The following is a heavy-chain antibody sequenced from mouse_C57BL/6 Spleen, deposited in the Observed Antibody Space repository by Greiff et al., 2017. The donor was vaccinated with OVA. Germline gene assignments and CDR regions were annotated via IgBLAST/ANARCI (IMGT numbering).Heavy chain of an antibody. Sequence: EVQGVESGGGLVKPGGSLKLSCAASGFTFSSYAMSWVRQTPEKRLEWVATISDGGSYTYYPDNVKGRFTISRDNAKNNLYLQLSQLKSEDTAMYYCARAEGSYDYFGYWGQGTTLTVAS. D-gene: IGHD1-1*02. CDR3: ARAEGSYDYFGY. CDR1: GFTFSSYA. CDR2: ISDGGSYT. V-gene: IGHV5-4*01. J-gene: IGHJ2*01.